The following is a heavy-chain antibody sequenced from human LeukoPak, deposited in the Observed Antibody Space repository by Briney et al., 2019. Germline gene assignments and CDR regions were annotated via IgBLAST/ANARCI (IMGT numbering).Heavy chain of an antibody. J-gene: IGHJ3*02. CDR3: AREGLYRAFDI. CDR2: ISSSGNTI. V-gene: IGHV3-11*04. CDR1: GFTFSDYY. D-gene: IGHD2-2*02. Sequence: GGSLRLSCAASGFTFSDYYMSWIRQAPGKGLEWVSYISSSGNTIFYADSVKGRFTISRDNAKNSLDLQMSSLRAEDTAVYYCAREGLYRAFDIWGQGTMVIVSS.